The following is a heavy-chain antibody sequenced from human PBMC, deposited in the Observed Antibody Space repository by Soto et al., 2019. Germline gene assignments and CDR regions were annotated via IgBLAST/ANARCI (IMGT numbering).Heavy chain of an antibody. V-gene: IGHV4-30-4*01. J-gene: IGHJ4*02. Sequence: LCGGSIISNNDYWSWIRQPPGKGLEWIGYIYYSGRTSYNLSLKSRVTLSVDTSKNQFFLNLSSVTAADTAVYYCARVYYYDRTTIDYWGQGTLVTVSS. CDR3: ARVYYYDRTTIDY. CDR2: IYYSGRT. CDR1: GGSIISNNDY. D-gene: IGHD3-22*01.